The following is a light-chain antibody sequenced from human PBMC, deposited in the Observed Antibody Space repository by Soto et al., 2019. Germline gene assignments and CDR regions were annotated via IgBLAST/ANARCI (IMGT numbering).Light chain of an antibody. CDR3: QQYGTWPPIVLT. CDR2: GAS. CDR1: QRISSS. J-gene: IGKJ4*01. V-gene: IGKV3-15*01. Sequence: EIVMTQSPVTLSLSPGEGATLSCRASQRISSSLAWYQQKPCQPPKLLIFGASTRATGIPARFSGSGSGTEFKLTSPRPQSEDSAIYYCQQYGTWPPIVLTFGGGTKVEI.